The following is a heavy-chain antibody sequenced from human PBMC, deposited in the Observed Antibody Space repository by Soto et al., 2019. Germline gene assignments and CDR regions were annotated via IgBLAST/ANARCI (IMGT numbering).Heavy chain of an antibody. Sequence: GGSLRLSCAASGFTFSSYAMHWVRQAPGKGLEWVAVISYDGSNKYYADSVKGRFTISRDNSKNTLYLQMNSLRAEDTAVYYCARDLSSSNARPFDYWGQGTLVTVSS. CDR2: ISYDGSNK. D-gene: IGHD6-6*01. J-gene: IGHJ4*02. CDR1: GFTFSSYA. V-gene: IGHV3-30-3*01. CDR3: ARDLSSSNARPFDY.